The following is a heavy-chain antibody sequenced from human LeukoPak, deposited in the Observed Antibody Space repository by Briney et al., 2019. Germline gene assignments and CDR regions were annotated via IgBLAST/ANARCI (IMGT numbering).Heavy chain of an antibody. CDR1: GFTFSSYG. D-gene: IGHD6-6*01. J-gene: IGHJ4*02. CDR2: ISYDGSNK. V-gene: IGHV3-30*03. CDR3: ARGYVWSSSSPFDY. Sequence: GGSLRLSCAASGFTFSSYGMHWVRQAPGKGLEWVAVISYDGSNKYYADSVKGRFTISRDNSKNTLYLQMNSLRADDTAVYYCARGYVWSSSSPFDYWGQGTLVTVSS.